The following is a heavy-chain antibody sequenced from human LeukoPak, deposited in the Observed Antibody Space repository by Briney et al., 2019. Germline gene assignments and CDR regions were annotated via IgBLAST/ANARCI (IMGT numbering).Heavy chain of an antibody. CDR3: ARDEGWAVPYYFDH. J-gene: IGHJ4*01. V-gene: IGHV1-18*01. Sequence: ASVKVSCKASGYIYTRFGISWVRQAPGQGLEGVGWISGYSGKTQYAQKIEDGVTMTTNTSTGTAYMELRSLRSHETGVYYCARDEGWAVPYYFDHWGQGTLITVSS. CDR1: GYIYTRFG. CDR2: ISGYSGKT. D-gene: IGHD1-26*01.